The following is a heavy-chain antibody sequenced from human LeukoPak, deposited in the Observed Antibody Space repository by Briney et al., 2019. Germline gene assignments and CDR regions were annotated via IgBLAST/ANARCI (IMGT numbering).Heavy chain of an antibody. CDR1: GYTFSGYY. CDR3: ARDGLYRSGDSCYPYYFDS. CDR2: INPNSGGT. D-gene: IGHD2-15*01. J-gene: IGHJ4*02. Sequence: ASVKVSCKASGYTFSGYYMHWVRQAPGQGLEWMGWINPNSGGTNYAQKFQGRVTMTRDTSISTAYMELSRLRSDDTAVYYCARDGLYRSGDSCYPYYFDSWGQGTLVTVSS. V-gene: IGHV1-2*02.